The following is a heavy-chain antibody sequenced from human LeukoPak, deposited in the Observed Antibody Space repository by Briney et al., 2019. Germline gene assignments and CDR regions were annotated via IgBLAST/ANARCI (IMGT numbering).Heavy chain of an antibody. Sequence: SETLSLTCTVSGGSFGLYHWSWIRQPPGKGLEWIGYIFYNGSTKYNISLKSRLTISIDTSKNQFSLKLSSMTAVDTAVYYCARDRAAGSDWLDPWGQGTLVTVSS. CDR2: IFYNGST. CDR3: ARDRAAGSDWLDP. D-gene: IGHD3-10*01. CDR1: GGSFGLYH. J-gene: IGHJ5*02. V-gene: IGHV4-59*01.